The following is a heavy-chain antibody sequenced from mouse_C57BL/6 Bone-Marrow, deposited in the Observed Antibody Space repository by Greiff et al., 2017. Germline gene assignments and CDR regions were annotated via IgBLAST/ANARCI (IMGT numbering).Heavy chain of an antibody. CDR1: GFSLTSYG. CDR3: DNDYSNSYAMDY. D-gene: IGHD2-5*01. CDR2: IWGDGST. Sequence: VQLQESGPGLVAPSQSLSITCTVSGFSLTSYGVSWVRQPPGKGLEWLGVIWGDGSTNYHSALISRLSTSKDNSKNQVILKLNSLQTDDTATYYCDNDYSNSYAMDYWGQGTSVTVSS. V-gene: IGHV2-3*01. J-gene: IGHJ4*01.